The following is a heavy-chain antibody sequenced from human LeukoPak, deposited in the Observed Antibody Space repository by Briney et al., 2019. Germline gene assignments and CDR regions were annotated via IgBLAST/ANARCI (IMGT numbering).Heavy chain of an antibody. CDR3: ARVYDFWSGYYSYYYYYGMDV. V-gene: IGHV4-59*01. CDR2: IYXXXXT. Sequence: LEXXGYIYXXXXTNYNPSLKSRVTISVDTSKNQFSLKLSSVTAADTAVYYCARVYDFWSGYYSYYYYYGMDVWGQGTTVTVSS. D-gene: IGHD3-3*01. J-gene: IGHJ6*02.